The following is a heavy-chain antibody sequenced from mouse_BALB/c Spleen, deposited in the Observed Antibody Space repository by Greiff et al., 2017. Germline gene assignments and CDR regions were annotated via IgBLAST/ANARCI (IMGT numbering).Heavy chain of an antibody. J-gene: IGHJ4*01. CDR3: ASRVYYGKEDYYALDY. D-gene: IGHD2-1*01. CDR2: ISSGGST. CDR1: GFTFSSYA. V-gene: IGHV5-6-5*01. Sequence: EVKLVESGGGLVKPGGSLKLSCAASGFTFSSYAMSWVRQTPEKRLEWVASISSGGSTYYPDSVKGRFTISRDNARNILYLQMSSLRSEDTAMYYCASRVYYGKEDYYALDYWGQGTSVTVSA.